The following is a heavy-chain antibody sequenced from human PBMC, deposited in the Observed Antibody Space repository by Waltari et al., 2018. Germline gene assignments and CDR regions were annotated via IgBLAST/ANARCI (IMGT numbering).Heavy chain of an antibody. CDR2: IYTIGST. D-gene: IGHD2-2*01. CDR3: ARDWYQLLSGWFDP. Sequence: QVQLQESGPGLVKPSQTLSLTCTVSGGSISSGSYYWSWSRQPAGKGLEWIGRIYTIGSTNYNPSLKSLVTISVDTSKNQFSLKLSSVTAADTAVYYCARDWYQLLSGWFDPWGQGTLVTVSS. CDR1: GGSISSGSYY. V-gene: IGHV4-61*02. J-gene: IGHJ5*02.